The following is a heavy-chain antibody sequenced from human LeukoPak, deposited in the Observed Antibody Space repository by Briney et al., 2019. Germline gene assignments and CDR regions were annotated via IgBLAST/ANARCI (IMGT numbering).Heavy chain of an antibody. CDR2: ISYDGSNK. Sequence: GGSLRLSCAASGFTFSSYAMHWVRQAPGKGLEWVAVISYDGSNKYYADSVKGRFTISRDNYKNTLYLQMNSLRAEDRAVYYCARSRGAFIWYFDYWGKGTLVTVSS. CDR3: ARSRGAFIWYFDY. CDR1: GFTFSSYA. V-gene: IGHV3-30*04. D-gene: IGHD3-16*01. J-gene: IGHJ4*02.